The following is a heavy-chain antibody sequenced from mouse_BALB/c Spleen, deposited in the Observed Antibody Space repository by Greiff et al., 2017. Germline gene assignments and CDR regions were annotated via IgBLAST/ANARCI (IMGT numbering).Heavy chain of an antibody. Sequence: VQLQQSGAELVKPGASVKLSCTASGFNIKDTYMHWVKQRPEQGLEWIGRIDPANGNTKYDPKFQGKATITADTSSNTAYLQLSSLTSEDTAVYYCARPTMITTWFACWGQGTLVTVSA. J-gene: IGHJ3*01. CDR1: GFNIKDTY. V-gene: IGHV14-3*02. CDR3: ARPTMITTWFAC. D-gene: IGHD2-4*01. CDR2: IDPANGNT.